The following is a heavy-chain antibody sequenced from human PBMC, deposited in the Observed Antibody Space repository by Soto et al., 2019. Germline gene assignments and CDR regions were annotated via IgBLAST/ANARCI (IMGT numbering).Heavy chain of an antibody. V-gene: IGHV5-51*01. CDR1: GYSFTSYW. Sequence: EVQLVQSGAEVKKPGESLKISCKGSGYSFTSYWIGWVRQMPGKGLEWMGIIYPGDSDTRYIPSFQGQVTISADKSISTAYLQWSSLKASDTAMYYCARHGWIATAGKGRGNWFDPWGQGTLVTVSS. CDR2: IYPGDSDT. D-gene: IGHD6-13*01. CDR3: ARHGWIATAGKGRGNWFDP. J-gene: IGHJ5*02.